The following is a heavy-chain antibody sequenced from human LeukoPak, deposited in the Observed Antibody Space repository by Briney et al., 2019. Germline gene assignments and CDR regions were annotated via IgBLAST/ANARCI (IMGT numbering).Heavy chain of an antibody. CDR3: ARGQYYYDSSGYWYYYYMDV. CDR2: IYYSGST. CDR1: GGSISSSSYY. J-gene: IGHJ6*03. D-gene: IGHD3-22*01. V-gene: IGHV4-39*07. Sequence: SETLSLTCTVSGGSISSSSYYWGWIRQPPGKGLEWIGSIYYSGSTYYNPSLKSRVTISVDTSKNQFSLKLSSVTAADTAVYYCARGQYYYDSSGYWYYYYMDVWGKGTTVTISS.